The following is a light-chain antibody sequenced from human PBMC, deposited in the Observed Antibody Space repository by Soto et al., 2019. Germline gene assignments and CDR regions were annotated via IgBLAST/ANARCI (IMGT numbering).Light chain of an antibody. CDR2: GAS. CDR1: QSVSSGF. CDR3: QAWT. V-gene: IGKV3-20*01. J-gene: IGKJ1*01. Sequence: EIVLAESPGTLSLSPVERATLSCRASQSVSSGFLAWYQQKPGQAPRLLIYGASSRATGIPDRFSGSGSGTDFTLTISRLEPEDFAVYYCQAWTFGQGTKVDIK.